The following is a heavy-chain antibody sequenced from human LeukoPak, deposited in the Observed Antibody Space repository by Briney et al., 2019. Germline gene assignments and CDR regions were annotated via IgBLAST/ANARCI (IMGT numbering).Heavy chain of an antibody. D-gene: IGHD2-2*01. Sequence: GGSLRLSCVASGFSFSSHGMSWVRQAPGKGLEWVSGIIGGAGGTYYADSVKGRFTIPRDNSKNTLYLQMNSLRAEDTAVYYCAHGSMYQLDYWGQGTLVTVSS. J-gene: IGHJ4*02. CDR1: GFSFSSHG. V-gene: IGHV3-23*01. CDR3: AHGSMYQLDY. CDR2: IIGGAGGT.